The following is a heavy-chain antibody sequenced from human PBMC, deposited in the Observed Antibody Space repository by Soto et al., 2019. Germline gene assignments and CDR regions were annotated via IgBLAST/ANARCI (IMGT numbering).Heavy chain of an antibody. CDR3: ARDTERPSSGAYPGLY. D-gene: IGHD6-19*01. Sequence: SLRLSCAASGFTFSSYGMHWVRQAPGKGLEWVAVIWYDGSNKYYADSVKGRFTISRDNSKNTLYLQMNSLRAEDTAVYYCARDTERPSSGAYPGLYWGQGTLVTVSS. CDR1: GFTFSSYG. CDR2: IWYDGSNK. V-gene: IGHV3-33*01. J-gene: IGHJ4*02.